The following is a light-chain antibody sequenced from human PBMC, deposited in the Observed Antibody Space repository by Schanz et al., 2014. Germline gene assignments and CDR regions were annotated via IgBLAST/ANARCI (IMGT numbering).Light chain of an antibody. J-gene: IGLJ3*02. Sequence: QSALTQPASVSGSPGQSITISCTGTSGDVGAYNYVSWYQHHPGKAPKLMIYDVSNRPSGVSNRFSGSKSGNTASLTISGLQAEDEADYYCSSYTSSNTVVFGGGTKLTVL. CDR3: SSYTSSNTVV. CDR2: DVS. CDR1: SGDVGAYNY. V-gene: IGLV2-14*03.